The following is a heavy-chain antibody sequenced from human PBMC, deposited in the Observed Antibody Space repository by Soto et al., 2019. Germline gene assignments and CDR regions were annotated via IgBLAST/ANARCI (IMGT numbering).Heavy chain of an antibody. CDR3: ARSFSSTSWYHRSSDAFDI. D-gene: IGHD2-2*01. Sequence: GGSLRLSCAASGFTFSSYAMSWVRQAPGKGMEWVSAISGSGGSTYYADSVKGRFTISRDNSKNTLYLQMNSLRAGDTAVYYCARSFSSTSWYHRSSDAFDIWGQGTMVTVSS. J-gene: IGHJ3*02. V-gene: IGHV3-23*01. CDR1: GFTFSSYA. CDR2: ISGSGGST.